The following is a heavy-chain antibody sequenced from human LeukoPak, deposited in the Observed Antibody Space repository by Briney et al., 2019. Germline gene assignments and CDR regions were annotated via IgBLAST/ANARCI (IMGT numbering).Heavy chain of an antibody. J-gene: IGHJ5*02. CDR1: GFTISDYW. CDR3: VRDGGTDWYDP. V-gene: IGHV3-7*01. D-gene: IGHD3-16*01. Sequence: GGSLRLSCAASGFTISDYWMTWVRQAPGKGLEWVANIKQDGRERTYVDSVKGRFTISRDNAKNSIFLQMNSLRVEDMATYYCVRDGGTDWYDPWGQGTLVSVSP. CDR2: IKQDGRER.